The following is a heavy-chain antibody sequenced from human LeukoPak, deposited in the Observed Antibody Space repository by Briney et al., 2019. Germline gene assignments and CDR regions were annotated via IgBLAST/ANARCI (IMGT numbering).Heavy chain of an antibody. D-gene: IGHD3-3*01. CDR3: ARWEWLSSPDY. CDR1: GFTFSSYW. V-gene: IGHV3-74*01. Sequence: GGSLRLSCAASGFTFSSYWMHWVRQAPGKGLVWVSRINTDGSSTSYADSVKGRFTISRDNAKNTLYLQMNSLRAEDTAVYYCARWEWLSSPDYWGQGTLVTVSS. J-gene: IGHJ4*02. CDR2: INTDGSST.